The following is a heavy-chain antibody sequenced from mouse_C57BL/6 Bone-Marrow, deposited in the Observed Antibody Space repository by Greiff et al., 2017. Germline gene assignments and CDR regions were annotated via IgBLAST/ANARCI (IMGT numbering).Heavy chain of an antibody. CDR2: IYPGSGNT. CDR1: GYTFTDYY. V-gene: IGHV1-76*01. D-gene: IGHD2-1*01. CDR3: ARRGGNYEDAMDY. Sequence: QVQLKESGAELVRPGASVKLSCKASGYTFTDYYINWVKQRPGQGLEWIARIYPGSGNTYYNEKFKGKATLTAEKSSSTAYMQLSSLTSEDSAVYFCARRGGNYEDAMDYWGQGTSVTVSS. J-gene: IGHJ4*01.